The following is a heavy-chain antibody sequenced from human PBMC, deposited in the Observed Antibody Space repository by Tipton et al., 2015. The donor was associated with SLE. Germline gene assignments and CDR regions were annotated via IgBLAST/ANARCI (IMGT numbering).Heavy chain of an antibody. D-gene: IGHD5-24*01. CDR3: ARGYIEMTT. CDR1: GGSISGYY. Sequence: TLSLTCTVSGGSISGYYWSWIRQPAGKGLEWIGQIYPNGSTSYNPSLKSRVSRSVDTAKNQFSLNLSSVSAADAAVYYCARGYIEMTTWGQGTLVTVSS. V-gene: IGHV4-4*07. CDR2: IYPNGST. J-gene: IGHJ4*02.